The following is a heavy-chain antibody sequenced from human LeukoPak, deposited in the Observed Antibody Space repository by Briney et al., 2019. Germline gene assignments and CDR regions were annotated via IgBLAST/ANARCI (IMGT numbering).Heavy chain of an antibody. CDR2: ISSSGSTI. V-gene: IGHV3-48*03. CDR1: GFTFSSYE. Sequence: GGSLRLSCAASGFTFSSYEMNWVRQAPGKGLEWVSYISSSGSTIYYADSVKGRFTISRDNAKNSLYLQMNSLRAEDTALYYCARRDIVVVPAAIFGAFDIWGQGTMVTVSS. J-gene: IGHJ3*02. D-gene: IGHD2-2*02. CDR3: ARRDIVVVPAAIFGAFDI.